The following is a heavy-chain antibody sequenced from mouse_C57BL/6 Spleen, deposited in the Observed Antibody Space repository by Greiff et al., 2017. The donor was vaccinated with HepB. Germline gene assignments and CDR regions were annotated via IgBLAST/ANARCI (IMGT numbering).Heavy chain of an antibody. CDR2: IHPNSGST. CDR1: GYTFTSYW. Sequence: QVQLQQPGAELVKPGASVKLSCKASGYTFTSYWMHWVKQRPGKGLEWIGMIHPNSGSTNYNEKFKSKATLTVDKSSSTAYMQLSSLTSEDSAVYYCARLITTVVAFDYWGQGTTLKVSS. J-gene: IGHJ2*01. CDR3: ARLITTVVAFDY. V-gene: IGHV1-64*01. D-gene: IGHD1-1*01.